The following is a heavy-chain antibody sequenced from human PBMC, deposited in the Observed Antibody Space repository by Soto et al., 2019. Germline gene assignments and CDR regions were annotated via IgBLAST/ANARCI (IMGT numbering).Heavy chain of an antibody. V-gene: IGHV4-34*01. D-gene: IGHD3-3*01. CDR1: GGSFSGYY. Sequence: QVQLQQWGAGLLKPSETLSLTCAVYGGSFSGYYWSWIRQPPGKGLELIGEINHSGSTNYNPSLKSRVTISVDTSKSQVSLKLSSVTAEDTAVYYCARLCGRITIFGVVIPHGWFAPWGQGTLVTVSS. CDR3: ARLCGRITIFGVVIPHGWFAP. J-gene: IGHJ5*02. CDR2: INHSGST.